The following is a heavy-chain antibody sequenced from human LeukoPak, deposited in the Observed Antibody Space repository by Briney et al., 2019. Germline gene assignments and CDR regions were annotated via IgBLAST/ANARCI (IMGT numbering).Heavy chain of an antibody. Sequence: PGGSLRLSCAASGYTFSNYYMTRIRQAPGKGLEWVSYITSSGGAIYYADSVKGRFTISRDNAKNSLYLQMNSLRAEDTAVYYCAGVAGYCSTTSCYGYYFDSWGQGTLVTVSS. V-gene: IGHV3-11*04. CDR2: ITSSGGAI. J-gene: IGHJ4*02. CDR1: GYTFSNYY. CDR3: AGVAGYCSTTSCYGYYFDS. D-gene: IGHD2-2*01.